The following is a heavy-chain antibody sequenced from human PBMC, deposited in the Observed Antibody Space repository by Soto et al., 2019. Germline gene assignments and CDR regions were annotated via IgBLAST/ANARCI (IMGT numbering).Heavy chain of an antibody. V-gene: IGHV3-30*03. Sequence: QVQLVESGGGVVQPGKSLRLSCAASGFTFSSYGMHWVRQAPGKGLEWVAVISYDGSNKSYEDSVKGRFTISRDNSXNXXYLQMISLRAEDPAVYYSPRDSRRVSVTLAWFFELWGRGTLVTVSS. CDR3: PRDSRRVSVTLAWFFEL. J-gene: IGHJ2*01. D-gene: IGHD2-21*01. CDR2: ISYDGSNK. CDR1: GFTFSSYG.